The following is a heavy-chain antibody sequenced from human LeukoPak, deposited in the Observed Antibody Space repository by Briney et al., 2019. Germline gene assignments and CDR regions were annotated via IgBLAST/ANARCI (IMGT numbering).Heavy chain of an antibody. D-gene: IGHD3-10*01. CDR3: ATCDNYGSLDYGMDV. CDR2: IYYIGST. Sequence: PSETLSFTCTVSGGSISSYYWSWIRQPPGKGLEWIGYIYYIGSTNYNPSLKSRVTISVYTSKNQFSLKLSSVTAADTAVYYCATCDNYGSLDYGMDVWGQGTTVTVSS. J-gene: IGHJ6*02. CDR1: GGSISSYY. V-gene: IGHV4-59*01.